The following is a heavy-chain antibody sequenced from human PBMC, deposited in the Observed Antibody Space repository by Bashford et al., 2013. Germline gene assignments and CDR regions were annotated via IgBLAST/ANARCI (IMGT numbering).Heavy chain of an antibody. CDR1: PDSIRSGSYY. CDR2: IHSSGSR. CDR3: ARDRGDSGGGAWFQF. D-gene: IGHD4-23*01. Sequence: SETLSLTCTVSPDSIRSGSYYWSWIRQHPVKGLEWIGYIHSSGSRYYNPSLRSRATISTDTSDNQFSLRLASVTAADTAVYFCARDRGDSGGGAWFQFWGQGHPWSPSPQ. V-gene: IGHV4-31*03. J-gene: IGHJ1*01.